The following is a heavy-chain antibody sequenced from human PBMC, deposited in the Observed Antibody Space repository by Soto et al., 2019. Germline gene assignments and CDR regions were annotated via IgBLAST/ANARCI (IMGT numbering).Heavy chain of an antibody. CDR2: ISYDGSDK. J-gene: IGHJ4*02. CDR3: AKSPNFYCSSYHCYKYYFDY. CDR1: GFTFNTFG. V-gene: IGHV3-30*18. Sequence: VKLVESGGALVQPGGSLRLSCAASGFTFNTFGMHWVRQAPGKGLEWVAVISYDGSDKYYSDSVRGRFTISRDNSMNTLYLQMNSLRTEDTAVYYCAKSPNFYCSSYHCYKYYFDYWGQGTLVTVSS. D-gene: IGHD2-2*01.